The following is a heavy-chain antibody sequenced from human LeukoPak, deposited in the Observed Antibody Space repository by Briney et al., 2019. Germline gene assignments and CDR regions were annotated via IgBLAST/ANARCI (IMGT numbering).Heavy chain of an antibody. Sequence: KSGGSLRLSCAASGFTFSSYSMNWVRQAPGKGLEWVSSISSSGSYIYYADSVKGRFTISRDNAKNSLYLQMNSLRAEDTAVYYCARDQLAAPDLRFLEWLAKSSGWDVWGQRTTVTVSS. D-gene: IGHD3-3*01. CDR1: GFTFSSYS. V-gene: IGHV3-21*01. CDR2: ISSSGSYI. J-gene: IGHJ6*02. CDR3: ARDQLAAPDLRFLEWLAKSSGWDV.